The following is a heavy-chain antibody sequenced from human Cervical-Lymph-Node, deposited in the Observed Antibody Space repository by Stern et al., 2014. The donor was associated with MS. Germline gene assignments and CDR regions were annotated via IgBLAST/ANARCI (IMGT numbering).Heavy chain of an antibody. Sequence: EMQLVESGGGLVPPGGSLRLSCSASGFRFDHFWMTWVRQAPGKGMEWVANIRGDGPKMNSEDSVEGRFTISRDNAKNSVYLQMNSLRVEDTAVYYCARDFSPQCGDDCWLDAFDIWGQGTMVTVSS. D-gene: IGHD2-21*02. CDR3: ARDFSPQCGDDCWLDAFDI. V-gene: IGHV3-7*01. J-gene: IGHJ3*02. CDR1: GFRFDHFW. CDR2: IRGDGPKM.